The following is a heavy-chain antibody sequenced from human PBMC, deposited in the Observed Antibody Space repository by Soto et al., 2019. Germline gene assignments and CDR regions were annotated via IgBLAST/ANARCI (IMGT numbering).Heavy chain of an antibody. Sequence: QVTLKESGPVLVKPTEPLTLTCTVSGFSLSNARVGVSWIRQPPGKALEWLAHIFSNDEKSYNISLKSRLTIPRDTANSQVVLTMTNMDPVDTATYYCARLQGDWGRSWFDAWGQGTLVTVSS. CDR1: GFSLSNARVG. D-gene: IGHD7-27*01. CDR2: IFSNDEK. CDR3: ARLQGDWGRSWFDA. V-gene: IGHV2-26*01. J-gene: IGHJ5*02.